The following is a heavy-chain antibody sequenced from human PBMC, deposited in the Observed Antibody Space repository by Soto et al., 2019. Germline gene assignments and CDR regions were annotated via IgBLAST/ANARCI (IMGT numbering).Heavy chain of an antibody. D-gene: IGHD3-10*01. V-gene: IGHV2-26*01. Sequence: QVTLKESGPVLVKPTETLTLTCTVSGFSLSNARMGVSWIRQPPGKALEWLAHIFSNDEKSYSTSLKSRLTTSKDTPKSQVVLTMTNMDPVDTATYYCARGGGWGGFGEGGMDVWGQGTTVTVSS. J-gene: IGHJ6*02. CDR1: GFSLSNARMG. CDR3: ARGGGWGGFGEGGMDV. CDR2: IFSNDEK.